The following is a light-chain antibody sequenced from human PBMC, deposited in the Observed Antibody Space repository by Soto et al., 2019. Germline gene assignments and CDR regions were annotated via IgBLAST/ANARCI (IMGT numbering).Light chain of an antibody. Sequence: DIQMTQSPSSLSASVGDKVTITCRASQNIITYLKWYQQKPGKAPKLLIYGASSLQSGVPSRFSGSGSGTEFTLTISSLQPEDFATYYCHQTYNTLWTFGQGTKVAIK. V-gene: IGKV1-39*01. CDR1: QNIITY. J-gene: IGKJ1*01. CDR3: HQTYNTLWT. CDR2: GAS.